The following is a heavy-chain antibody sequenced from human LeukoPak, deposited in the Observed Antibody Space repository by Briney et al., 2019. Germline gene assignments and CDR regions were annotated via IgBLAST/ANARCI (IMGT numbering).Heavy chain of an antibody. J-gene: IGHJ4*02. CDR3: ARGSPVSSSGSLTVSTGDY. CDR2: INHSGST. Sequence: SETLSLTCAVYGGSFSGYYWSRIRQPPGKGLEWIGEINHSGSTNYNPSLKSRVTISVDTSKNQFSLKLSSVTAADTAVYYCARGSPVSSSGSLTVSTGDYWGQGTLVTVSS. V-gene: IGHV4-34*01. D-gene: IGHD3-22*01. CDR1: GGSFSGYY.